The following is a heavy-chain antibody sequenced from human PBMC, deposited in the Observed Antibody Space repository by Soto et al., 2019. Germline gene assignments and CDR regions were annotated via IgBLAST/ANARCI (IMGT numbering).Heavy chain of an antibody. CDR3: ARDRRWLQLVDY. D-gene: IGHD5-12*01. CDR2: ISYDGSNK. Sequence: QVQLVESGGGVVQPGRSLRLSCAASGFTFSSYAMHWVRQAPGKGLEWVAVISYDGSNKYYVDSVKGRITISRDNSKNTLSLQMNSLRAEDTAVYYCARDRRWLQLVDYWGQGTLVTVSS. CDR1: GFTFSSYA. V-gene: IGHV3-30-3*01. J-gene: IGHJ4*02.